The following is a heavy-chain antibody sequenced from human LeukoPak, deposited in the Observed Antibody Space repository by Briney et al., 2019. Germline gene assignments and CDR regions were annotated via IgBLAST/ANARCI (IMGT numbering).Heavy chain of an antibody. Sequence: GGSLRLSCAASGFTFSNYWLTWVRQAPGQGLEWVALINPDGSRTNYVDSVKGRFTISRDNAGNSLYLQMNSLRAEDTAVYYCARDLGYGALDPWGQGTLSPSPQ. CDR3: ARDLGYGALDP. CDR1: GFTFSNYW. V-gene: IGHV3-7*01. CDR2: INPDGSRT. D-gene: IGHD4-17*01. J-gene: IGHJ5*02.